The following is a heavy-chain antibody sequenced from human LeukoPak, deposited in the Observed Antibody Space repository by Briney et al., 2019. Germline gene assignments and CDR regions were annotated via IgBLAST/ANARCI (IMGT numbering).Heavy chain of an antibody. V-gene: IGHV3-48*03. CDR3: ATNFXXSNGY. CDR2: ISSSGGTI. J-gene: IGHJ4*02. CDR1: GFTFXSXE. Sequence: RLSXAASGFTFXSXERNWVRQXPGXGLEWVSYISSSGGTIFYADYVKGRFTISRDNAKNSLYLQMNSLRAEDTAVYYCATNFXXSNGYWGQGTLVXXXS. D-gene: IGHD2/OR15-2a*01.